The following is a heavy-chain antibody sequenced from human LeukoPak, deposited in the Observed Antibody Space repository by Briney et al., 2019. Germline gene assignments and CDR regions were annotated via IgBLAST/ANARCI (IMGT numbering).Heavy chain of an antibody. CDR2: ISAQHGQT. D-gene: IGHD3-22*01. CDR3: ARGTYYYDSSGYYPNAFDI. J-gene: IGHJ3*02. V-gene: IGHV1-18*01. Sequence: ASVKVSCKTSGYSENFYGITWVRQVAGQGLEWMGWISAQHGQTEHAPNSQDRVTMTTDTYTNTAYMELRSLRSDDTAVYYCARGTYYYDSSGYYPNAFDIWGQGTMVTVSS. CDR1: GYSENFYG.